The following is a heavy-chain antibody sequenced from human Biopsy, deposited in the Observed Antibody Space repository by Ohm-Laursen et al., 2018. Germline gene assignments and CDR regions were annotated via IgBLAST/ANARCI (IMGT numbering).Heavy chain of an antibody. CDR2: IYYTGHT. V-gene: IGHV4-59*07. J-gene: IGHJ5*02. CDR1: GGSLKSYY. CDR3: ARLAGDPSS. D-gene: IGHD2-21*01. Sequence: SDTLSLTCTVSGGSLKSYYWNWIRQSPGKGLEWIGFIYYTGHTNYNPSLKSRATISVDTSKNQFSLKVISVTAADTAVYYCARLAGDPSSWGQGILVTVSS.